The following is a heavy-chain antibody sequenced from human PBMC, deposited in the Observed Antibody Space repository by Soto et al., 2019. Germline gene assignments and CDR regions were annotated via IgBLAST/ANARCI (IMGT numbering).Heavy chain of an antibody. CDR2: ISAYNGNT. D-gene: IGHD4-4*01. V-gene: IGHV1-18*01. CDR1: GYTFTSYG. Sequence: ASVKVSCKASGYTFTSYGISWVRQAPGQGLEWMGWISAYNGNTNYAQKLQGRVTMTTDTSTSTAYMELRSLRSDDTAVYYCARDTVTPLPFYYYYYGMDVWGQGTTVTVSS. J-gene: IGHJ6*02. CDR3: ARDTVTPLPFYYYYYGMDV.